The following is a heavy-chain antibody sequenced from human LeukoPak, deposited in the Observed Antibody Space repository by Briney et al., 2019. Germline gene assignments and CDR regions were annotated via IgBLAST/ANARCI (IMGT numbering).Heavy chain of an antibody. J-gene: IGHJ4*02. V-gene: IGHV3-23*01. CDR1: GFTFSSYA. D-gene: IGHD6-13*01. CDR2: ISGSGGST. Sequence: PGGSLRLSCAASGFTFSSYAMSWVRQAPGKGLEWVSAISGSGGSTYYADSVKGRFTISGDNSKNTLYLQMNSLRAEDTAVYYCATTPVDSSSWYGDWGQGTLVTASS. CDR3: ATTPVDSSSWYGD.